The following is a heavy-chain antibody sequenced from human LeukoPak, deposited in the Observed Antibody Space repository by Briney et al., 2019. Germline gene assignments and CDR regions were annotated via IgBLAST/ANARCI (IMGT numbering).Heavy chain of an antibody. D-gene: IGHD6-19*01. CDR2: IYYSGST. CDR3: AREPQDHSSEDH. J-gene: IGHJ4*02. CDR1: GGSISSGDYY. Sequence: SETLSLTCTVSGGSISSGDYYWSWIRQPPGKGLEWIGYIYYSGSTYYNPSLKSRVTISVDTSKNQFSLKLSSVTAADTAVYYCAREPQDHSSEDHWGQGTLVTVSS. V-gene: IGHV4-30-4*01.